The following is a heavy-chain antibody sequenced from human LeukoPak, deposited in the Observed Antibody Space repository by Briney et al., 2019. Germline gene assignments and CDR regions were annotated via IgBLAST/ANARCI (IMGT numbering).Heavy chain of an antibody. V-gene: IGHV1-46*01. CDR1: GYTFTSYY. CDR2: INPSGSST. Sequence: ASVKVSCKASGYTFTSYYIHWVRQAPGQGLEWMGIINPSGSSTNYAQKYQGRVTITADESTSTVYMELSSLRSEDTAVYYCARPRTYYDFWRGYPPFDYWGQGTLVTVSS. D-gene: IGHD3-3*01. CDR3: ARPRTYYDFWRGYPPFDY. J-gene: IGHJ4*02.